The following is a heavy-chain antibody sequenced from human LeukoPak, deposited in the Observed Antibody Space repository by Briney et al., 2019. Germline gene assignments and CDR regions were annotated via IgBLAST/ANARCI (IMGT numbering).Heavy chain of an antibody. V-gene: IGHV4-4*07. CDR3: ARHSPSGWYYFDS. Sequence: SETLSLTCSVSGDSKTDFDWSWIRQPAGKGLEWIGQVFTSGSATYNSSLKSRLTISLDKSNNQVSLKLISVTAADSAVYYCARHSPSGWYYFDSWGQGVMVIVSS. D-gene: IGHD6-19*01. J-gene: IGHJ4*02. CDR2: VFTSGSA. CDR1: GDSKTDFD.